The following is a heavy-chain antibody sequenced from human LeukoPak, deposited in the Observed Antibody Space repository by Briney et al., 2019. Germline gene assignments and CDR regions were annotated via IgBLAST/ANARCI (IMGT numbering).Heavy chain of an antibody. V-gene: IGHV4-30-2*03. CDR1: GGSISSGGYS. J-gene: IGHJ3*02. CDR2: IYHSGST. Sequence: SETLSLTCAVSGGSISSGGYSWSWIRQPPGKGLEWIGSIYHSGSTYYNPPLKSRVTISVDTSKNQFSLKLSSVTAADTAVYYCARAYSSGYNDAFDIWGQGTMVTVSS. CDR3: ARAYSSGYNDAFDI. D-gene: IGHD6-19*01.